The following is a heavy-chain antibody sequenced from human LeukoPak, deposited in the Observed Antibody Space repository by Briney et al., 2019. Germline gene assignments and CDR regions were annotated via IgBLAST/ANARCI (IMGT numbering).Heavy chain of an antibody. V-gene: IGHV3-23*01. CDR2: IRGGADDT. D-gene: IGHD5-12*01. CDR3: ATSGFSGYDHPS. Sequence: GGSLRLSCAASGFTFRSYSMAWVRLAPGKGLEWVSVIRGGADDTSYADPVKGRFTISRDNSKNTLFLQMDGLRVEDTAVYYCATSGFSGYDHPSWGQGTLVTVSS. J-gene: IGHJ5*02. CDR1: GFTFRSYS.